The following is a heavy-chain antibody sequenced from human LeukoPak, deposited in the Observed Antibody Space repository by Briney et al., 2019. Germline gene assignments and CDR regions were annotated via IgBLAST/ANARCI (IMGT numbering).Heavy chain of an antibody. CDR3: ARGRTSITMIVVVINPDAFDI. V-gene: IGHV1-3*01. J-gene: IGHJ3*02. CDR2: INAGNGNT. Sequence: ASVKVSCKASGYTFTSYAMHWVRQAPGQRLEWMGWINAGNGNTKYSQKFQGRVTITRDTSASTAYMELSSLRSEDTAVYYCARGRTSITMIVVVINPDAFDIWGQGTMVTVSS. CDR1: GYTFTSYA. D-gene: IGHD3-22*01.